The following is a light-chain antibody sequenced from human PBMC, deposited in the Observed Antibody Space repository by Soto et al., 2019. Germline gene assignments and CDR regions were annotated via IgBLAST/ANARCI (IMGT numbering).Light chain of an antibody. CDR1: SSNIGAGYD. Sequence: QPVLTQPPSVSGAPGQRVTISCTGSSSNIGAGYDVHWYQQLPGAAPKLLIYGNSIRPSGVPDRFSGSKSGTSASLAITGLQAEDEADYYCQSYDSGPLFGGGTKLTVL. CDR3: QSYDSGPL. V-gene: IGLV1-40*01. CDR2: GNS. J-gene: IGLJ2*01.